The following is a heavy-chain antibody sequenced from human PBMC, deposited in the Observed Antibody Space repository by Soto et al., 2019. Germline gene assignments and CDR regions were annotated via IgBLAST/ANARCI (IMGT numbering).Heavy chain of an antibody. Sequence: EVQLLESGGGLVQPGGSLRLSCAASGFTFSSYAMSWVRQAPGKGLEWVSAISGSGGSTYYADSVKGPFTISRDNSKNTLYLKMNSMRAEDTAVYYCANDRIAVAGGAYDYWGQGTLVTVSS. CDR3: ANDRIAVAGGAYDY. CDR1: GFTFSSYA. J-gene: IGHJ4*02. D-gene: IGHD6-19*01. V-gene: IGHV3-23*01. CDR2: ISGSGGST.